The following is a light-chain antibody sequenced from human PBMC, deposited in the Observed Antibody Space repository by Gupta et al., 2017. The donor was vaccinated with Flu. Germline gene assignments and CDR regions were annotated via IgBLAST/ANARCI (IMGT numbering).Light chain of an antibody. Sequence: EIVLTQSPATLSLSPGERATLSCRASQSVANYLSWYQQKPGQAPRLLIHDTINMAPGLPAMCSGSGAATDVNLTISSLDPEDVEVYYCQHRTSCPVLFTFGPGTNVDIK. CDR2: DTI. J-gene: IGKJ3*01. V-gene: IGKV3-11*01. CDR1: QSVANY. CDR3: QHRTSCPVLFT.